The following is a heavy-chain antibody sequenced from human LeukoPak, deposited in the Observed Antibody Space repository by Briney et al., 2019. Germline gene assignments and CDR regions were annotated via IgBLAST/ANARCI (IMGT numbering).Heavy chain of an antibody. CDR3: ARDLDSGDYGLLV. V-gene: IGHV3-48*01. Sequence: PGGSLRLSCAASGFTFNSYTMNWVRQAPGKGLEWISYISRTGTTIYYADSVKGRFTISRDNAKNSLYLQMNSLRSEDTGLYFCARDLDSGDYGLLVWGQGTPFTVSS. D-gene: IGHD4-17*01. J-gene: IGHJ4*02. CDR1: GFTFNSYT. CDR2: ISRTGTTI.